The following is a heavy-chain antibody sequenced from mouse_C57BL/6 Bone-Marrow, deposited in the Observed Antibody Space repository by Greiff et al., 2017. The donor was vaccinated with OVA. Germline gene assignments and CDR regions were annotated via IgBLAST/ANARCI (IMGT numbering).Heavy chain of an antibody. Sequence: QVQLQQSGAELVKPGASVKISCKASGYTFTDSYINWVKQRPGQGLEWIGKIGPGSGSTYYNEKFKGKATLTADTSSSTAYMQLSSLTSEDSAVYFCARCSMMVTTFYYYAMDYWGQGTSVTVSA. CDR1: GYTFTDSY. CDR3: ARCSMMVTTFYYYAMDY. D-gene: IGHD2-3*01. CDR2: IGPGSGST. V-gene: IGHV1-77*01. J-gene: IGHJ4*01.